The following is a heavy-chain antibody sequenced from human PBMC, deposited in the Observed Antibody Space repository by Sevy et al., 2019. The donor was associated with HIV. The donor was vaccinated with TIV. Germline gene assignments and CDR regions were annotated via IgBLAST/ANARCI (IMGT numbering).Heavy chain of an antibody. D-gene: IGHD5-12*01. J-gene: IGHJ3*02. CDR1: GFTFSSYA. Sequence: GGSLRLSCAASGFTFSSYAMHWVRQAPGKGLEWVAVISYDGSNKYYVDSVKGRFTISSDNSKNTLYLQMNSLRAEDTDVYYCARVGSGLVVIAFDIWGQGTMVTVSS. V-gene: IGHV3-30-3*01. CDR2: ISYDGSNK. CDR3: ARVGSGLVVIAFDI.